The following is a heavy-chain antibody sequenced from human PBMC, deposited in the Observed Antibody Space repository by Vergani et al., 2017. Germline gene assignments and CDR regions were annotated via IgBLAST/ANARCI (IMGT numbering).Heavy chain of an antibody. CDR1: GYSITNYW. Sequence: EVQLVQSGAEVKKPGESLNISCQGSGYSITNYWIAWVRQRPGKGLECMGIIYAGDSDVRYSPSVQGQVTMSVDKSLSTAYLQWSSLKASDTATYYCAKTHDFSSLYSSYNWFDPWGQGTQVTVSS. CDR2: IYAGDSDV. J-gene: IGHJ5*02. D-gene: IGHD3-3*01. V-gene: IGHV5-51*06. CDR3: AKTHDFSSLYSSYNWFDP.